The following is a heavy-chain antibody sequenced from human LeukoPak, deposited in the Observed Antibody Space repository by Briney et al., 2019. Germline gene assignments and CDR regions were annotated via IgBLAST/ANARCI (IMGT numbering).Heavy chain of an antibody. D-gene: IGHD3-3*01. V-gene: IGHV3-74*01. CDR2: INGDGSTT. CDR1: GFSFRSCW. CDR3: ASLVGGYYPPVEAFDV. J-gene: IGHJ3*01. Sequence: GGSLRLSCAASGFSFRSCWMHWVRQAPGKELVWVSRINGDGSTTNYADSVRGRFTISRDNAKNTLHLQMNSLRADDSAVYFCASLVGGYYPPVEAFDVWGQGTMVTVSS.